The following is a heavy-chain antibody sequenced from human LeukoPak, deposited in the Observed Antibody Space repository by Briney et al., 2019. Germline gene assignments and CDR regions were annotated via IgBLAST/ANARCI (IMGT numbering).Heavy chain of an antibody. Sequence: PGGSLRLSCAASGFTFSSYSMNWVRQAPGKGLECVSSISSSSSYIYYADSVKGRFTISRDNAKNSLYLQMNSLRAEETAVYYCARDHLYYEISGPRFDYWGQGTRVTVSS. CDR3: ARDHLYYEISGPRFDY. V-gene: IGHV3-21*01. D-gene: IGHD3-16*01. CDR1: GFTFSSYS. CDR2: ISSSSSYI. J-gene: IGHJ4*02.